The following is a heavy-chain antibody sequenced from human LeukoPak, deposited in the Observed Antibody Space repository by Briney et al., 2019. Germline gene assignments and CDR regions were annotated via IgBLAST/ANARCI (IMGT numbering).Heavy chain of an antibody. CDR3: ARGRGTPFDP. CDR1: GGSFSGYY. J-gene: IGHJ5*02. Sequence: PSETLSLTCAVYGGSFSGYYWSWIRQPPGKGPEWIGEINHSGSTNYNPSLKSRVTISVDTSKNQFSLKLSSVTAADTAVYYCARGRGTPFDPWGQGTLVTVSS. V-gene: IGHV4-34*01. CDR2: INHSGST.